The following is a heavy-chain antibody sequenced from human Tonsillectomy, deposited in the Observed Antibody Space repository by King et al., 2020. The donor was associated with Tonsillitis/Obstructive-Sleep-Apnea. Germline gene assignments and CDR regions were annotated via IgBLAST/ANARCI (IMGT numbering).Heavy chain of an antibody. Sequence: VQLVESGGGLVQPGGSLRLSCAASGFTFSSYWMHWVRQAPGKGLVWVSRIKSDGSSTTYADSVKGRFTILRDNAKNTLYLQMNSLRAEDTAVYYCARGIRTIGYYVDYYSYMDVWGKGTTVTVSS. J-gene: IGHJ6*03. D-gene: IGHD3-3*01. V-gene: IGHV3-74*01. CDR3: ARGIRTIGYYVDYYSYMDV. CDR1: GFTFSSYW. CDR2: IKSDGSST.